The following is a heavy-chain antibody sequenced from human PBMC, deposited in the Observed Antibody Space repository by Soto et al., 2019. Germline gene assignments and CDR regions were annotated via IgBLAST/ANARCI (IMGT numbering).Heavy chain of an antibody. Sequence: GGSLRLSCAASGFTFSSYSMNWVRQAPGKGLEWVSAISGSGGSTYYADSVKGRFTISRDNSKNTLYLQMNSLRAEDMAVYYCAKAYSSSLPPRDYWGQGTLVTVSS. CDR2: ISGSGGST. CDR1: GFTFSSYS. V-gene: IGHV3-23*01. CDR3: AKAYSSSLPPRDY. D-gene: IGHD6-6*01. J-gene: IGHJ4*02.